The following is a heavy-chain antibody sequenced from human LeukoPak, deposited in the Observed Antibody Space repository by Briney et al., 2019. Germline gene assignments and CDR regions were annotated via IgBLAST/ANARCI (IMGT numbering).Heavy chain of an antibody. D-gene: IGHD3-16*01. Sequence: PGGSLRLSCAASGFTFSSYTMHWVRQAPGKGLEYVSAISSNGGSTYFANSVKGRFTIYRDNSKNTLYLQMGSLRAEDMAVYYCARDGGRAGIFYYYMDVCGKGTTVTVSS. J-gene: IGHJ6*03. CDR2: ISSNGGST. CDR1: GFTFSSYT. V-gene: IGHV3-64*01. CDR3: ARDGGRAGIFYYYMDV.